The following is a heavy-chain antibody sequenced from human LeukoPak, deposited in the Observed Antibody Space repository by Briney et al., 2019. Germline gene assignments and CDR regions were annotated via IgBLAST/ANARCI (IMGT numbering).Heavy chain of an antibody. CDR2: IYSSGST. CDR1: GGSISSFY. D-gene: IGHD2/OR15-2a*01. J-gene: IGHJ4*02. V-gene: IGHV4-4*07. CDR3: AGPSMDSFDH. Sequence: SETLSLTCTVSGGSISSFYWSWIRKSAGKGLEWIGRIYSSGSTNYNPSVKSRVTMSIDTSKNQFSLKLSSMTAADTAVYYCAGPSMDSFDHWGQGTLVTVSS.